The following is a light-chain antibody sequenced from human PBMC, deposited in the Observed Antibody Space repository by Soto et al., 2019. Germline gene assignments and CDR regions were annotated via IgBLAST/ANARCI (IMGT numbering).Light chain of an antibody. CDR2: DIS. CDR3: QQYNNWPS. Sequence: ELVMTQSPATLSVSPGDRATLSCRASQTVSRNLAWYQQRPGQAPRLLIYDISNRATGVPARFSGSGSETEFTLTIRSLQSEDFAVYFRQQYNNWPSFGQGTRLEIK. J-gene: IGKJ5*01. V-gene: IGKV3-15*01. CDR1: QTVSRN.